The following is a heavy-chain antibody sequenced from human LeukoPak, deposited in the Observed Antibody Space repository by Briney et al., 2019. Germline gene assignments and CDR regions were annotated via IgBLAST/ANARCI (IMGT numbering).Heavy chain of an antibody. D-gene: IGHD5-24*01. CDR1: GFTFSSYE. Sequence: GGSLRLSCAASGFTFSSYEMNWVGQAPGKGLEWVSYISSSGSTKYYADSVKGRFTISRDNAKDSLYLQMNSLRAEDTALYYCARDRRRDGNNYLDYWGQGTLVTVSS. CDR2: ISSSGSTK. CDR3: ARDRRRDGNNYLDY. J-gene: IGHJ4*02. V-gene: IGHV3-48*03.